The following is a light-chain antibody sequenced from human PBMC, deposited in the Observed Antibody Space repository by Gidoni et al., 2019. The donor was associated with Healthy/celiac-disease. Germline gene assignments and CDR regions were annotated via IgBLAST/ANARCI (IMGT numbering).Light chain of an antibody. CDR1: QSISSW. Sequence: DIQMTQSLPTLSASVGDRVTTTCRASQSISSWLAWYQQKPGKAPKLLIYKASSLESGVPSMFSGSGSGTEFTLTISSLQADDFATYYCRQYSSYWRFTFGPGTKVDIK. CDR3: RQYSSYWRFT. J-gene: IGKJ3*01. V-gene: IGKV1-5*03. CDR2: KAS.